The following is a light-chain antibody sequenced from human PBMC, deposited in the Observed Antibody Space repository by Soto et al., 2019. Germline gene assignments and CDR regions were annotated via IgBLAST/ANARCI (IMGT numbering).Light chain of an antibody. V-gene: IGLV2-23*02. CDR1: TSTVATYDL. CDR2: EAT. Sequence: QSALTQPASVSGSPGQSISISCTGTTSTVATYDLVSWYQQHPGKAPRLLIYEATKRHSGTSNRFSGSKSGNTASLTISGLQSEDEAYYCSSFAGSVAVYVMFGGGTKVTVL. J-gene: IGLJ3*02. CDR3: SSFAGSVAVYVM.